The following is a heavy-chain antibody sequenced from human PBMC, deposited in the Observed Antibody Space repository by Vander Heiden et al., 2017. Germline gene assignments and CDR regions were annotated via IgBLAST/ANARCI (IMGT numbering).Heavy chain of an antibody. CDR2: ITWNSGSI. J-gene: IGHJ6*02. Sequence: EVQLVESGGGLVQPGRSLRLYCTASGFTFDGYVMHWVRQAPGKGLEWVSGITWNSGSIAYADSVKGRFTISRDNAKNSLYLQMNSLRVEDTAVYYCAKDMRGNSYYGMDVWGQGTTVTVSS. CDR3: AKDMRGNSYYGMDV. V-gene: IGHV3-9*01. D-gene: IGHD1-1*01. CDR1: GFTFDGYV.